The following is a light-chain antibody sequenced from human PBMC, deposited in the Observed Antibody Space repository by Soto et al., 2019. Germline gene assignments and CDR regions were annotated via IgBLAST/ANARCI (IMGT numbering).Light chain of an antibody. Sequence: QSGLTHPASVSVSPGQSITISCTGTSSDVGGYNYVSWYQQHPGRAPKLMIFEVTNRPSGVSGRFSGSKSGNTASLTISGLQAEDEADYYCSSYTATITLVFGTGTKVTVL. CDR2: EVT. J-gene: IGLJ1*01. V-gene: IGLV2-14*01. CDR1: SSDVGGYNY. CDR3: SSYTATITLV.